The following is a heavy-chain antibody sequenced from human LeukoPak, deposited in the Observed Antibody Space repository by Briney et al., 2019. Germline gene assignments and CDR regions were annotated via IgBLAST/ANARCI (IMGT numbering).Heavy chain of an antibody. J-gene: IGHJ6*02. V-gene: IGHV3-23*01. CDR2: ISGSGGST. Sequence: GGSLRLSCAASGFTFSSYAMSWVRQAPGKGLEWVSAISGSGGSTYYADSVKGRFTISRDNSKNTLYLQMNSLRAEDTAVYYCASKSSDDYVWYYYYGIDVWGQGTTVTVSS. CDR1: GFTFSSYA. D-gene: IGHD3-16*01. CDR3: ASKSSDDYVWYYYYGIDV.